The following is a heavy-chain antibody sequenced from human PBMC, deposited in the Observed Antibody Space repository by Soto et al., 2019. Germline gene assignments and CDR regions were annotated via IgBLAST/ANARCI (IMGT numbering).Heavy chain of an antibody. Sequence: QVQLVQSGAEVKKPGSSVNVSCKTSGGTFGNTAVTWVRQAPGQGLEWMGGIVPMFGTANYAQKFQGRVTITADESTNTAYMELRSLRSDDTDVYYCARDGDPGYTFWSGPLGGGRVDPWGQGTLVTVSS. J-gene: IGHJ5*02. V-gene: IGHV1-69*12. CDR3: ARDGDPGYTFWSGPLGGGRVDP. CDR1: GGTFGNTA. D-gene: IGHD3-3*01. CDR2: IVPMFGTA.